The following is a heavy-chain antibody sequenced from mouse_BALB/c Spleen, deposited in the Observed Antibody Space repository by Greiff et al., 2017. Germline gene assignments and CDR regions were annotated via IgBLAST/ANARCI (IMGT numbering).Heavy chain of an antibody. CDR3: ARVHRYLDY. CDR1: GFTFSSYA. D-gene: IGHD2-14*01. Sequence: EVHLVESGGGLVKPGGSLKLSCAASGFTFSSYAMSWVRQSPEKRLEWVAEISSGGSYTYYPDTVTGRFTISRDNAKNTLYLEMSSLRSEDTAMYYCARVHRYLDYWGQGTTLTVSS. CDR2: ISSGGSYT. J-gene: IGHJ2*01. V-gene: IGHV5-9-4*01.